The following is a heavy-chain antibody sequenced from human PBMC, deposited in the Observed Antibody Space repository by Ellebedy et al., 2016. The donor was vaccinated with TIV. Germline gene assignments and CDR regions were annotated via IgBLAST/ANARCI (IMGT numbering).Heavy chain of an antibody. CDR2: IYHSGST. V-gene: IGHV4-30-2*01. CDR1: GGSISSGGYS. Sequence: SQTLSLTCAVSGGSISSGGYSWNWIRQPPGKGLEWIGYIYHSGSTYYNPSLKSRITMSVDRSKNQFSLKLSSVTAADTAVYYCARGGGLFDYWGQGTLVTVSS. J-gene: IGHJ4*02. CDR3: ARGGGLFDY. D-gene: IGHD2-15*01.